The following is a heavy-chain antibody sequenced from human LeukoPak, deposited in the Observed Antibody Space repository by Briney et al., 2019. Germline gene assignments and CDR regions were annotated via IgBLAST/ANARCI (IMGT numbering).Heavy chain of an antibody. V-gene: IGHV4-34*01. CDR1: GGSFSGYY. D-gene: IGHD3-3*01. CDR3: ASSVRGFLEWFPEGSPNWFDP. Sequence: SETLSLTCAVYGGSFSGYYWSWIRQPPGKGLEWIGEINHSGSTNYNPSLKSRVTISVDTSKNQFSLKLSSVTAADTAVYYCASSVRGFLEWFPEGSPNWFDPWGQGTLVTVSS. CDR2: INHSGST. J-gene: IGHJ5*02.